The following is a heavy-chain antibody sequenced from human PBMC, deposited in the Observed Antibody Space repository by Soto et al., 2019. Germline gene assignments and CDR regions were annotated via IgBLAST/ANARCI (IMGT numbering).Heavy chain of an antibody. CDR2: TYHSGTT. D-gene: IGHD6-13*01. Sequence: QVQLQESGPGLVQPSGTLSLTCAVSGDSINNSHWWSWVRQTPGKGLEWIGETYHSGTTNYNPSLKTRVTISIDKSKNQFSLKMNSVTAADTAVYYCAREVNSSPAHGPNWFDPWGQGTLVTVSS. V-gene: IGHV4-4*02. CDR1: GDSINNSHW. J-gene: IGHJ5*02. CDR3: AREVNSSPAHGPNWFDP.